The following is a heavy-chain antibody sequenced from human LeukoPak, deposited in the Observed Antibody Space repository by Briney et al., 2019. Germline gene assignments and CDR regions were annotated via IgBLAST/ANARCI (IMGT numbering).Heavy chain of an antibody. D-gene: IGHD6-19*01. V-gene: IGHV3-73*01. CDR2: IRSNANNYAT. CDR1: GFTFSGSS. J-gene: IGHJ4*02. Sequence: GGSLRLSCAVSGFTFSGSSMHWVRRAPGKGLEWVGRIRSNANNYATAYAASVTGRFTISRDDSKNTAYLQMNSLKTEDTAVYYCYSSGWSGSRIFDYWGQGILVTVSS. CDR3: YSSGWSGSRIFDY.